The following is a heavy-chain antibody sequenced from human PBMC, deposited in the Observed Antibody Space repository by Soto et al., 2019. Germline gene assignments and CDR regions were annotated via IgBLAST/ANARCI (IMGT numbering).Heavy chain of an antibody. Sequence: QVQLVQSGAEVKKPGASVKVSCKASGYTFTAYYIHWVRQAPGQELEWMGWITPNSGGTNYAQNFQGRVTMTRDTAISTAYMELSSLRSDDTAVYYCARVVTEELGPFDYWGQGTLVTVST. CDR1: GYTFTAYY. CDR3: ARVVTEELGPFDY. V-gene: IGHV1-2*02. J-gene: IGHJ4*02. D-gene: IGHD1-26*01. CDR2: ITPNSGGT.